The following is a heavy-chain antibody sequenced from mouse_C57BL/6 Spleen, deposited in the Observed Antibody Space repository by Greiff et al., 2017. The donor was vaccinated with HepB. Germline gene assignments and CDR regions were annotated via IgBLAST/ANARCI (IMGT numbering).Heavy chain of an antibody. CDR1: GFTFSDAW. CDR2: IRNKANNHAT. J-gene: IGHJ3*01. CDR3: TRPIYYYGSSPFAY. D-gene: IGHD1-1*01. V-gene: IGHV6-6*01. Sequence: EVQLVESGGGLVQPGGSMKLSCAASGFTFSDAWMDWVRQSPEKGLEWVAEIRNKANNHATYYAESVKGRFTISRDDSKSSVYLQMNSLRAEDTGIYYCTRPIYYYGSSPFAYWGQGTLVTVSA.